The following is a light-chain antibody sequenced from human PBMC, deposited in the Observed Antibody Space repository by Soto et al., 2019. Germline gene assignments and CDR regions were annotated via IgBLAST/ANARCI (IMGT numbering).Light chain of an antibody. V-gene: IGKV3-11*01. J-gene: IGKJ1*01. Sequence: EIVLTQSPATLSLSPGERAALSCKASQSVSSYLAWYQQKPGQAPRLLIYDASNRATGIPARFSGSGSGTDFTLTICSLEPEDFAVYYCQQRSNWPWTFGKGTKV. CDR2: DAS. CDR1: QSVSSY. CDR3: QQRSNWPWT.